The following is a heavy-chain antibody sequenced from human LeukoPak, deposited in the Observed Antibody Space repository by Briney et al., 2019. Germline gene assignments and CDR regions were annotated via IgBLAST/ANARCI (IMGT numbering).Heavy chain of an antibody. V-gene: IGHV3-23*01. CDR3: ARDDRWLQSPVFDY. CDR2: NSGSGGST. Sequence: GGSLRLSCTASGFTFSSYGMSWVRQAPGKGLEWVSTNSGSGGSTYYADSVQGRFTISRDNSKNTLFLQMNSLRAEDTAVYYCARDDRWLQSPVFDYWGQGTLVTVSS. CDR1: GFTFSSYG. D-gene: IGHD5-24*01. J-gene: IGHJ4*02.